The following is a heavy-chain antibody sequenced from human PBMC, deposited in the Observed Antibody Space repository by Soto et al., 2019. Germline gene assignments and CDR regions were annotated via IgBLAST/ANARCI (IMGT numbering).Heavy chain of an antibody. CDR3: AKSIEGGPMDV. D-gene: IGHD1-26*01. CDR1: GYTFSNHW. J-gene: IGHJ6*02. CDR2: IFPRDSDT. Sequence: PGESLKISCQGSGYTFSNHWINCFLLVPGKGLEWMGIIFPRDSDTRYSPSLQGQVIISVDKSTNTAYLQWTRLTASDTAIYYCAKSIEGGPMDVWGQGTTVTVSS. V-gene: IGHV5-51*01.